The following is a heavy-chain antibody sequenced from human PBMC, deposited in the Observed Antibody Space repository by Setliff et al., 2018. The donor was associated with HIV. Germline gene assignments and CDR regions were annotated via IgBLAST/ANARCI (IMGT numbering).Heavy chain of an antibody. Sequence: SETLSLTCAVYGGSLNDYYWSWIRLPPGKGLEWIGEINHSRSTNYNPSLKSRVTISVDTSKNQFSLKLTSVTAADTAVYYCARDWNHYFYYMDVWGKGTTVTVSS. D-gene: IGHD1-1*01. CDR1: GGSLNDYY. CDR3: ARDWNHYFYYMDV. V-gene: IGHV4-34*01. J-gene: IGHJ6*03. CDR2: INHSRST.